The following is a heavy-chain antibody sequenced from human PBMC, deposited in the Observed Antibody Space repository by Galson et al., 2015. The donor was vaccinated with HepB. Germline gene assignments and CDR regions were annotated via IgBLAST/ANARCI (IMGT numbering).Heavy chain of an antibody. Sequence: SGYTFTGYYMHWVRQAPGQGLEWMGWINLNSGGTNYAQKFQGRVTMTRDTSISTAYMELSRLRSDDTAVYYCARGENYYDSSGYYFYFDLWGQGTLVTVSS. CDR2: INLNSGGT. D-gene: IGHD3-22*01. J-gene: IGHJ4*02. CDR1: GYTFTGYY. V-gene: IGHV1-2*02. CDR3: ARGENYYDSSGYYFYFDL.